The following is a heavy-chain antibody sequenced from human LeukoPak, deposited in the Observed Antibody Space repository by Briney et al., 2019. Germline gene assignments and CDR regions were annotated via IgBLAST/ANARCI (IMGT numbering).Heavy chain of an antibody. V-gene: IGHV3-21*01. CDR3: ARDRYYASGSSDAFDI. J-gene: IGHJ3*02. CDR2: ISSSSNYI. CDR1: GFSFSSYS. Sequence: GGSLRLSCAASGFSFSSYSMDWVRQAPGKGLEWVSSISSSSNYIYYADSVKGRFTISRDNAENSLYLQMNSLRAEDTAVYYCARDRYYASGSSDAFDIWGRGTTVTVSS. D-gene: IGHD3-10*01.